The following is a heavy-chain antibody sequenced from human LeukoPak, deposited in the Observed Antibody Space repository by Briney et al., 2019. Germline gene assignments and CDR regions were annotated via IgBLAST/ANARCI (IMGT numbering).Heavy chain of an antibody. D-gene: IGHD3-10*01. V-gene: IGHV4-61*02. CDR2: IYTSGST. CDR1: GGSISSGSYY. J-gene: IGHJ4*02. Sequence: SQTLSLTCTVSGGSISSGSYYWSWIRQPAGKGLEWIGRIYTSGSTNYNPSLKSRVTISVDTSKNQFSLKLSSVTAADTAVYYCARDVWFGAGRTFDYWGQGTLVTVSS. CDR3: ARDVWFGAGRTFDY.